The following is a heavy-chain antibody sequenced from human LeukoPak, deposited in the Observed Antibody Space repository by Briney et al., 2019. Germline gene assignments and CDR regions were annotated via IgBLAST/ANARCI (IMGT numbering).Heavy chain of an antibody. V-gene: IGHV3-66*01. D-gene: IGHD1-1*01. CDR1: GFTVSSNY. Sequence: PGGSLRLSCAASGFTVSSNYMSWVRQAPGKGLEWVSVIYSGGTTYDADSVKGRFTVSRDNSKNTVYLQMNSLRVEDTAVYYCAIDGKWPEGGLAYWGQGTLVTVSS. J-gene: IGHJ4*02. CDR3: AIDGKWPEGGLAY. CDR2: IYSGGTT.